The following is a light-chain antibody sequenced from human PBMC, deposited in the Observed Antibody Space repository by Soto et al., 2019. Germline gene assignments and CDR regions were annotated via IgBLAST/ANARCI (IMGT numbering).Light chain of an antibody. V-gene: IGKV3-20*01. Sequence: EIVLTQSPGTLSLSPGERATLSCRASQSVSSSYLAWYQQKPGQAPRLLIYGASSRATGIPDRFSGSGSGTDFTLTISRLEPEDFAVYYCQQYGSPRQLTFGGGTKLEIK. CDR1: QSVSSSY. CDR2: GAS. CDR3: QQYGSPRQLT. J-gene: IGKJ4*01.